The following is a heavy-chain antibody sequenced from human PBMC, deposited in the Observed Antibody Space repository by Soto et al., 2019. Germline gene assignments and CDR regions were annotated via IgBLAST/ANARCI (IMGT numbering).Heavy chain of an antibody. V-gene: IGHV3-9*01. CDR1: GFTFDDYA. D-gene: IGHD3-22*01. Sequence: GGSLRLSCAASGFTFDDYAMHWVRQAPGKGLEWVSGISWNSGSIGYADSVKGRFTISRDNAKNSLFLQMNSLRVEDTALFYCAKDKIYYYDSSGYGSAFDIWGQGTMVTVSS. CDR3: AKDKIYYYDSSGYGSAFDI. CDR2: ISWNSGSI. J-gene: IGHJ3*02.